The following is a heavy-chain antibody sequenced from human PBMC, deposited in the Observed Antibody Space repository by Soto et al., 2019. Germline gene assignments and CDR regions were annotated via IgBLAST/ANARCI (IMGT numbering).Heavy chain of an antibody. D-gene: IGHD6-13*01. CDR2: MNQDGREK. V-gene: IGHV3-7*01. Sequence: GGSLRLSCAASGFTFTSHWMNWVRQAPGKGLEWVATMNQDGREKDYVDSVKGRFTISRDNAKNSLYLQMNSLRAEDTAVYYCARVAAAGRGCDYWGQGTLVTVSS. CDR1: GFTFTSHW. CDR3: ARVAAAGRGCDY. J-gene: IGHJ4*02.